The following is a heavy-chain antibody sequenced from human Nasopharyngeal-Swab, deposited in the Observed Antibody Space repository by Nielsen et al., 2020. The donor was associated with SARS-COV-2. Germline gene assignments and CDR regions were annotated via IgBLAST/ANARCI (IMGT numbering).Heavy chain of an antibody. V-gene: IGHV4-39*07. CDR2: IFYMGNT. J-gene: IGHJ4*02. D-gene: IGHD3-3*01. Sequence: SETLSLTCTVSGGSISGSNYYWGWIRQPPGKGLEWIGSIFYMGNTFYNSSLKSRVAISVDLSKNHFSLNLYSMTAADTAVYYCARDPGDFWSGGPGYWGQGTLVTVSS. CDR1: GGSISGSNYY. CDR3: ARDPGDFWSGGPGY.